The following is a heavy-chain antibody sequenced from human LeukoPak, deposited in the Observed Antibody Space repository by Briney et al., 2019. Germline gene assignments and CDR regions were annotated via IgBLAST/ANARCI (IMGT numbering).Heavy chain of an antibody. CDR1: GFTFSSYS. J-gene: IGHJ4*02. V-gene: IGHV3-21*01. CDR2: ISSSSSYI. Sequence: PGGSLRLSCAASGFTFSSYSMNWVRQAPGKGLEWVSSISSSSSYIYYADSVKGRFTISRDNAKNSLYLQMNSLRAEDTAVYYCAKGGSSWVTYFDYWGQGTLVTVSS. CDR3: AKGGSSWVTYFDY. D-gene: IGHD6-13*01.